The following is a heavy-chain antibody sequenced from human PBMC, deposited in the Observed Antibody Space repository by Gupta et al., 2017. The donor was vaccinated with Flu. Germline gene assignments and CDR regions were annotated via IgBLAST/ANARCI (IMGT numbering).Heavy chain of an antibody. CDR1: GDSLFSNHVV. D-gene: IGHD3-3*02. Sequence: QVQLQQSGPGLVKPSQTLSLTCAISGDSLFSNHVVWNWIRQSPSRGLEWLGRTYYTSNWNNDYAVSVRSRISINPDTSKNQFSLQLSSVTPEDTAVYYCARGQHSAFDIWGQGTEVTVSS. V-gene: IGHV6-1*01. CDR2: TYYTSNWNN. CDR3: ARGQHSAFDI. J-gene: IGHJ3*02.